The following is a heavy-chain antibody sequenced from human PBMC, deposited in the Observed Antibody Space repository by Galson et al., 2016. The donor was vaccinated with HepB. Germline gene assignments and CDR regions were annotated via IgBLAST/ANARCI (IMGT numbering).Heavy chain of an antibody. CDR3: ATTRLLDN. V-gene: IGHV3-69-1*02. Sequence: SLRLSCAVSGFSLSYSYMSWVRQTPGKGLECVATIFSGGATYYADSVKGRFTISRDNAKSSLYLQMSGLRPNDTAFYYCATTRLLDNWGQGILVTVSS. J-gene: IGHJ4*02. CDR2: IFSGGAT. CDR1: GFSLSYSY.